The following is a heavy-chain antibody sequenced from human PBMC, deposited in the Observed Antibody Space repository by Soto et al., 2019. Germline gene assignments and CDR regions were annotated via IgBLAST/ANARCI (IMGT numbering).Heavy chain of an antibody. V-gene: IGHV3-21*01. D-gene: IGHD3-22*01. CDR2: ISSSSSYI. Sequence: PGGSLRLSCAASGFTFSSYSMNWVRQAPGKGLEWVSSISSSSSYIYYADSVKGRFTISRDNAKNSLYLQMNSLRAEDTAVYYCARVRYYYDSSGYYLDYWGRGTLVTVSS. CDR3: ARVRYYYDSSGYYLDY. J-gene: IGHJ4*02. CDR1: GFTFSSYS.